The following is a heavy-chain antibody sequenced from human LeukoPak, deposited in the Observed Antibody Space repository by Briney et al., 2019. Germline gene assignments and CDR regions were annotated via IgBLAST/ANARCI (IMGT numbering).Heavy chain of an antibody. CDR1: GGSISSGSYY. CDR3: ARAGRLWVAFDI. V-gene: IGHV4-61*02. D-gene: IGHD7-27*01. CDR2: IYTSGST. J-gene: IGHJ3*02. Sequence: PSETLSLTCTVSGGSISSGSYYWSWIRQPAGKGLEWIGRIYTSGSTNHNPSLKSRVTISVDTSKNQFSLKLSSVTAADTAVYYCARAGRLWVAFDIWGQGTMVTVSS.